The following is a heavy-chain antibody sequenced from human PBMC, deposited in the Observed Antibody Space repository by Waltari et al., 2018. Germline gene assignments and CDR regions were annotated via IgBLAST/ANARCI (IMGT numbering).Heavy chain of an antibody. D-gene: IGHD3-10*01. CDR2: IGTGGDT. Sequence: EVQLVESGGGLVQPGGSLRLSCAASGFTFSSYDMHWVRQATGKGLEWVSAIGTGGDTYYPGSVKGRFTISRENAKNSLYLQMNSLRAGDTAVYYCARVSSYGSGSYDYWGQGTLVTVSS. CDR3: ARVSSYGSGSYDY. V-gene: IGHV3-13*01. J-gene: IGHJ4*02. CDR1: GFTFSSYD.